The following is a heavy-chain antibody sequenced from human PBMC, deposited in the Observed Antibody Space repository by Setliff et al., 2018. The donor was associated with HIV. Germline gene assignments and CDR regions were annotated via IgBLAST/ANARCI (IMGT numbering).Heavy chain of an antibody. CDR1: GFIFSSYW. V-gene: IGHV3-7*01. J-gene: IGHJ4*02. Sequence: GESLRLSCTASGFIFSSYWMSWVRQAPGKGLEWVANIKQGGSEKYYVDSVKGRFTMSRGNAKNSLFLQMHSLGAEDTAVYYCARVADGYNSYFDYWGQGTVVTVSS. CDR3: ARVADGYNSYFDY. D-gene: IGHD5-18*01. CDR2: IKQGGSEK.